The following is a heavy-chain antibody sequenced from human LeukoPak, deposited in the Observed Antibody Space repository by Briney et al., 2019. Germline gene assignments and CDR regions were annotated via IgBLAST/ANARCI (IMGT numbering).Heavy chain of an antibody. CDR2: ISDSGSIT. CDR3: AKDARRTSGWYFFDY. J-gene: IGHJ4*02. D-gene: IGHD6-19*01. Sequence: GGSLRLSCAASGFXFSSQAIGWVRQAPGKGLEWVSVISDSGSITYYADSVKGRFTISRDNSKNTLFLQMNSLRAEDTAVYYCAKDARRTSGWYFFDYWGQGTLVTVSS. CDR1: GFXFSSQA. V-gene: IGHV3-23*01.